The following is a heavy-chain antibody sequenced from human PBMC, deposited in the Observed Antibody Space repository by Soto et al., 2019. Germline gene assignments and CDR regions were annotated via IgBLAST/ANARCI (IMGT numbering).Heavy chain of an antibody. V-gene: IGHV4-34*01. CDR2: INHSGST. CDR1: GGSFTGNY. CDR3: ARDDAPTAPSTFDY. D-gene: IGHD2-21*02. Sequence: SETLSLTCAVYGGSFTGNYWSWIRQPPGKGLEWIGEINHSGSTNYNPSLKSRVTISVDTSKNQFSLKLNSVTAADTAVYYCARDDAPTAPSTFDYWGQGALVTVSS. J-gene: IGHJ4*02.